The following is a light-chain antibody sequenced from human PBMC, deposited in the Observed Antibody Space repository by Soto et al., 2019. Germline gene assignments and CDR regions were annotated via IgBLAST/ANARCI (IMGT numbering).Light chain of an antibody. CDR3: QQYGSSPT. CDR2: DIS. J-gene: IGKJ4*01. Sequence: VLTQSPDTLSLSPGERATLSCRASQSVGSSSLGWYQQKPGQAPRLVIFDISNRATGIPDRFSGSGSGTDFTLRISRLEPEDSAVYYCQQYGSSPTFGGGTKVDIK. V-gene: IGKV3-20*01. CDR1: QSVGSSS.